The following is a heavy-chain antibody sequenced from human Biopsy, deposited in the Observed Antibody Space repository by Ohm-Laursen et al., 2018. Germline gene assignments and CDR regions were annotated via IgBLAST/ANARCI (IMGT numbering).Heavy chain of an antibody. CDR1: GVTLSGYG. J-gene: IGHJ5*01. CDR3: ATELLPPGVGGPWLDS. Sequence: LRLSCTAFGVTLSGYGMNWVRQAPGKGLEWVSSISASSSYIYYADSVKGRFTVSRDNTKNTLYLQMNSLRAADTAIYFCATELLPPGVGGPWLDSWGQGTPVTVSS. CDR2: ISASSSYI. D-gene: IGHD3-10*01. V-gene: IGHV3-21*06.